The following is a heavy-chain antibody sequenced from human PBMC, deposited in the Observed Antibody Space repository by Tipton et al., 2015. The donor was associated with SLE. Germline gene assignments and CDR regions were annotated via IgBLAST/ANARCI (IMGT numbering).Heavy chain of an antibody. CDR1: GFTVSSNY. CDR2: IYYSGST. Sequence: LRLSCAASGFTVSSNYMTWVRQAPGKGLEWIGYIYYSGSTNYNPSLKSRVTISVDTSKNQFSLKLSSVTAADTAVYYCARRITIFGPFDYWGQGTLVTVSS. D-gene: IGHD3-3*01. J-gene: IGHJ4*02. V-gene: IGHV4-59*08. CDR3: ARRITIFGPFDY.